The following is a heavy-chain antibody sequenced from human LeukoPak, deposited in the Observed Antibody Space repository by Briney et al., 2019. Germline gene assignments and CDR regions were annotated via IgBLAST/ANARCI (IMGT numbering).Heavy chain of an antibody. V-gene: IGHV3-30*04. CDR3: ARDCFGSGGSCHLATDY. Sequence: GGSLRLSCAASGFTFSNYAMHWVRQAPGKGLEWVAFISYDGSIKYYADSVKGRFTISRDNSKNTLCLQMNSLRAEDTAVYYCARDCFGSGGSCHLATDYWGQGTLVTVSS. D-gene: IGHD2-15*01. J-gene: IGHJ4*02. CDR1: GFTFSNYA. CDR2: ISYDGSIK.